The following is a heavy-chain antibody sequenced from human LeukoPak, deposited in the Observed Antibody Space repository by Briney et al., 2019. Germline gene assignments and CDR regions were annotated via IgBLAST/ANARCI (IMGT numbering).Heavy chain of an antibody. CDR3: AREGGYDYGFDY. Sequence: PGRSLRLSCAASGFTFDDYAMHWVRQAPGKGLEWVSSISSSSSYIYYADSVKGRFTISRDNAKNSLYLQMNSLRAEDTAVYYCAREGGYDYGFDYWGQGTLVTVSS. D-gene: IGHD5-12*01. CDR2: ISSSSSYI. CDR1: GFTFDDYA. J-gene: IGHJ4*02. V-gene: IGHV3-21*01.